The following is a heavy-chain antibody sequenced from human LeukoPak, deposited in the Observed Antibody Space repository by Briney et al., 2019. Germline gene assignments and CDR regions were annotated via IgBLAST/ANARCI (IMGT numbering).Heavy chain of an antibody. CDR2: IYYSGST. Sequence: PSETLSLTCTVSGGSISSYYWSWIRQPPGKGLEWIGYIYYSGSTNYNPSLKSRVTISVDMSKNQFSLKLSSVTAADTAVYYCARDRGYFDLWGRGTLVTVSS. V-gene: IGHV4-59*01. J-gene: IGHJ2*01. CDR3: ARDRGYFDL. CDR1: GGSISSYY.